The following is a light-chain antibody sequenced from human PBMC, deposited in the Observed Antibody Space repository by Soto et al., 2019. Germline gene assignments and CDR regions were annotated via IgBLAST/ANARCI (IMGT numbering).Light chain of an antibody. V-gene: IGLV1-40*01. Sequence: QSVLTQPPSVSGAPGQRVTISCTGSSSNIGAGYDVHWYQQLPGTAPKLLIYGNSNRPSGAPDRFSGSKSGTSASLAITGLQAEDEADYYCQSYDSSLSGYVFGTGTKVTGL. CDR3: QSYDSSLSGYV. J-gene: IGLJ1*01. CDR2: GNS. CDR1: SSNIGAGYD.